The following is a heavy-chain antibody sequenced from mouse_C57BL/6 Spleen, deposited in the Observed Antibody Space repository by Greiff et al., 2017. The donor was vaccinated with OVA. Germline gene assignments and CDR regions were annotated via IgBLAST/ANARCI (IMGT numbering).Heavy chain of an antibody. D-gene: IGHD2-1*01. CDR1: GYTFTDYN. CDR3: ARKDYGNWYYFDY. J-gene: IGHJ2*01. Sequence: VQLQQSGPELVKPGASVKIPCKASGYTFTDYNMDWVKQSHGKSLEWIGDINPNNGGTIYNQKFKGKATLTVDKSSSTAYMELRSLTSEDTAVYYCARKDYGNWYYFDYWGQGTTRTVAS. V-gene: IGHV1-18*01. CDR2: INPNNGGT.